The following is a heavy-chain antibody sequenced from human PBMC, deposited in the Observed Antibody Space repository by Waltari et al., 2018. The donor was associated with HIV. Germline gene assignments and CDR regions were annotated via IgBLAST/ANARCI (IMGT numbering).Heavy chain of an antibody. CDR2: IKQDGSEK. Sequence: EVQLVESGGGLVQPGGSLRPSCAASGFTFSTYWMSWVRQAPGKGLEWVANIKQDGSEKYYVDSVKGRFTISRDNTKNSLYLQMNSLRAEDTAVYYCARDHTWLHSDSWGQGTLVTVSS. CDR1: GFTFSTYW. D-gene: IGHD5-12*01. CDR3: ARDHTWLHSDS. V-gene: IGHV3-7*01. J-gene: IGHJ4*02.